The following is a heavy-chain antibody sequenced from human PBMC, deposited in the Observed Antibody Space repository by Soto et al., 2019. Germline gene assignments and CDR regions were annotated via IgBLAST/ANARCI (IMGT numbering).Heavy chain of an antibody. D-gene: IGHD6-13*01. V-gene: IGHV3-23*01. J-gene: IGHJ4*02. CDR2: ISGSGGST. Sequence: EVQLLDSGGGLVQPGGSLRLSCAASGFTFSSYAMNWVRQAPGKGLEWVSVISGSGGSTYYADSVKGRFTISRDNSKNTLYLQMNSLRAEDMAVYYCARRGPGTYFDYWGQGTLVTVSS. CDR3: ARRGPGTYFDY. CDR1: GFTFSSYA.